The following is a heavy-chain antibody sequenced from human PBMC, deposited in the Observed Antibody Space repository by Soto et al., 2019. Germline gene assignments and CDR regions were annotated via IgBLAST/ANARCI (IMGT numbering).Heavy chain of an antibody. Sequence: LRLSCAASGFTCSDHGMHWGRQAPGKGLEWVAVMWYDGSNKYYADSVKGRFSISRDNSKNTLYLHMSSLRGEDTAVYYCARDSAGKTDWGLRGAFDFWGQGTMVTVSS. CDR1: GFTCSDHG. D-gene: IGHD7-27*01. J-gene: IGHJ3*01. V-gene: IGHV3-33*01. CDR3: ARDSAGKTDWGLRGAFDF. CDR2: MWYDGSNK.